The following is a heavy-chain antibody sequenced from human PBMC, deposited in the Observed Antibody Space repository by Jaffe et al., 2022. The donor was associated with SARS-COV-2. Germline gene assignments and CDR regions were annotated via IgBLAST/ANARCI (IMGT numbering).Heavy chain of an antibody. V-gene: IGHV3-9*01. D-gene: IGHD3-16*01. Sequence: EVQLVESGGGLVQPGRSLRLSCAASGFTFDDYAMHWVRQAPGKGLEWVSGISWNSGSIGYADSVKGRFTISRDNAKNSLYLQMNSLRAEDTALYYCAKDIKSRGEITVGDYWGQGTLVTVSS. J-gene: IGHJ4*02. CDR1: GFTFDDYA. CDR3: AKDIKSRGEITVGDY. CDR2: ISWNSGSI.